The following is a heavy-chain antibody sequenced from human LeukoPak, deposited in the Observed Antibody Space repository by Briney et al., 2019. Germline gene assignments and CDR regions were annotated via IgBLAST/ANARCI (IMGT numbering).Heavy chain of an antibody. Sequence: PGGSLRLSCAASGFTFSSNGMSWVRQAPGKGLEWVSGISGSGGSTYYADPVKGRFTISRDNSKNTLYLQMNSLRAEDTAVYYCAKDSRIGYSGSYGEDWYFDLWGRGTLVTVSS. V-gene: IGHV3-23*01. CDR3: AKDSRIGYSGSYGEDWYFDL. CDR2: ISGSGGST. D-gene: IGHD1-26*01. CDR1: GFTFSSNG. J-gene: IGHJ2*01.